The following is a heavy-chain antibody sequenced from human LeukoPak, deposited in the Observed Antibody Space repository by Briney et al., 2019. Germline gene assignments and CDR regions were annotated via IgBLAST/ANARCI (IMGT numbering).Heavy chain of an antibody. Sequence: GGSLRLSCAASGFTFSSFGMHWVRQAPGKGLEWVAVISYDGSNKYYADSVKGRCTISRDNSKNTLFLQMNSLRGEDTAVYFCAKMYTTGWYLDYWGQGTLVTVSS. J-gene: IGHJ4*02. V-gene: IGHV3-30*18. CDR1: GFTFSSFG. CDR3: AKMYTTGWYLDY. D-gene: IGHD6-19*01. CDR2: ISYDGSNK.